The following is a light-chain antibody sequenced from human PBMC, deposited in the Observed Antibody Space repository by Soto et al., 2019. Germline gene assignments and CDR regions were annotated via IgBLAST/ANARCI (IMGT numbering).Light chain of an antibody. Sequence: EIVMTQSPATLSVSPGERATLSCRASQSVSSNLAWYQQKPGLAPRLLIYGASTRATGIPARFSGSGSGTEFTLTISSLPSEDFAVYYCQQYNNWPPATFGQGTRLEIQ. CDR2: GAS. V-gene: IGKV3-15*01. CDR3: QQYNNWPPAT. CDR1: QSVSSN. J-gene: IGKJ5*01.